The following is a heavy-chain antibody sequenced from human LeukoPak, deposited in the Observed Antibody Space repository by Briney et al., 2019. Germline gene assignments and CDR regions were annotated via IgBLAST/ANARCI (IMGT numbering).Heavy chain of an antibody. D-gene: IGHD4-17*01. Sequence: SETLSLTCAVYGGSFSGYYWSWIRQPPGKGLEWIGEINHSGSTNYNPSLKSRVTISVDTSKNQFSLELSSVTAADTAVYYCARTSGSYGDYDHWGQGTLVTVSS. CDR1: GGSFSGYY. V-gene: IGHV4-34*01. J-gene: IGHJ5*02. CDR3: ARTSGSYGDYDH. CDR2: INHSGST.